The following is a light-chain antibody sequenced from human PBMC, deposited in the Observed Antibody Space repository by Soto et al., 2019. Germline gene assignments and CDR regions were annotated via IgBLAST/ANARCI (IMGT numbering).Light chain of an antibody. CDR2: AAS. V-gene: IGKV3-20*01. CDR1: QTISSY. J-gene: IGKJ1*01. Sequence: EVVLTQSPATLSLSPGERASPSCRASQTISSYLAWYQQKPGQAPRLLIYAASKRATGIPVRFSGSGSGTDFTLTISRLEPEDFAVYYCQQYGSSGTLGQGTKVDIK. CDR3: QQYGSSGT.